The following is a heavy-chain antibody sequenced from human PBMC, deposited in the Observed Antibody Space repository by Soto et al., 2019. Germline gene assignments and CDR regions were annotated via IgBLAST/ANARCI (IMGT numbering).Heavy chain of an antibody. Sequence: GGSLRLSCAASGFFYGIYSIHWVRQAPWKGPEWVSGISGSGVGGNTYSADSVKGRFTISRDNSKSTVFLHMNSLRAEDTDVYYCTRAAHPQWEISHYYFESWRPGTLLTVSA. CDR1: GFFYGIYS. D-gene: IGHD6-6*01. CDR3: TRAAHPQWEISHYYFES. CDR2: ISGSGVGGNT. V-gene: IGHV3-23*01. J-gene: IGHJ4*01.